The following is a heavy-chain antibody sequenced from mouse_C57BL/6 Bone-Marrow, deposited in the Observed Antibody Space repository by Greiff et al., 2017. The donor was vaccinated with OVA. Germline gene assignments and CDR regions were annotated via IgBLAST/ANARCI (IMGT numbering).Heavy chain of an antibody. D-gene: IGHD2-3*01. CDR2: ISYDGSN. Sequence: ESGPGLVKPSQSLSLTCSVTGYSITSGYYWNLIRQFPGNKLEWMGYISYDGSNNYNPSLKNRISITRDTSKNQFFLKLNSVTTEDTATYYCARDHDGYYGRWYFDVWGTGTTVTVSS. V-gene: IGHV3-6*01. J-gene: IGHJ1*03. CDR1: GYSITSGYY. CDR3: ARDHDGYYGRWYFDV.